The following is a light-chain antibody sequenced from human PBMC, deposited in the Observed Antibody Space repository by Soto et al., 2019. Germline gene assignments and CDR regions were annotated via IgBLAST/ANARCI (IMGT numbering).Light chain of an antibody. J-gene: IGKJ1*01. CDR2: GAS. V-gene: IGKV3-20*01. CDR1: QSVSSY. Sequence: EIMLSQSPATLSWSPGEISTLSCRASQSVSSYLAWYQQKPGQAPRLLIYGASNRATGIPDRFSGSGSGTDFTLTISRLETEDFAVYYCQQYGSSGTFGQGTKVDI. CDR3: QQYGSSGT.